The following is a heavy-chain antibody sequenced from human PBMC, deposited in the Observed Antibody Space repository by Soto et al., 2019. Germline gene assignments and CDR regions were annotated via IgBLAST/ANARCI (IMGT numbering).Heavy chain of an antibody. J-gene: IGHJ4*02. Sequence: EVQLLESGGGLVQPGGSLRLSCAVSGFTFSSFAMSWVRQAPVKGPEWVSAISNSGSGTYYADSVKGRFTVSRDNSKNTLYLQMNCLRADDTAVYYCAKDRYCVGGSCYSDFAYWGQGTMVTASS. V-gene: IGHV3-23*01. CDR3: AKDRYCVGGSCYSDFAY. CDR1: GFTFSSFA. D-gene: IGHD2-21*01. CDR2: ISNSGSGT.